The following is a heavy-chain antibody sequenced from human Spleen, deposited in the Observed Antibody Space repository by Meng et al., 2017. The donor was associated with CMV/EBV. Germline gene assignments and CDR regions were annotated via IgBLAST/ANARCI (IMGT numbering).Heavy chain of an antibody. CDR1: GGSISSYY. V-gene: IGHV4-59*01. D-gene: IGHD3-3*01. CDR3: VGQDFWSGSFPLDN. J-gene: IGHJ4*02. Sequence: GSLRLSCTVSGGSISSYYWSWIRQPPGKGLEWIGYIYYSGSTNYNPSLKSRVTISVDTSKNQFSLKLSSVTAADTAVYYCVGQDFWSGSFPLDNWGRGTLVTVSS. CDR2: IYYSGST.